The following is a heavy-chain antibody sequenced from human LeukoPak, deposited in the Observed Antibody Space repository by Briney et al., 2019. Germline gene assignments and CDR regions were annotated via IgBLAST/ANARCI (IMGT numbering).Heavy chain of an antibody. CDR2: ISSSSSYI. V-gene: IGHV3-21*01. CDR3: ARVLRGTGTPDY. J-gene: IGHJ4*02. CDR1: GFTFSTNA. D-gene: IGHD1-1*01. Sequence: GGSLRLSCLTSGFTFSTNAMSWVRQAPGKGLEWVSSISSSSSYIYYADSVKGRFTISRDNAKNSLYLQMNSLRAEDTAVYYCARVLRGTGTPDYWGQGTLVTVSS.